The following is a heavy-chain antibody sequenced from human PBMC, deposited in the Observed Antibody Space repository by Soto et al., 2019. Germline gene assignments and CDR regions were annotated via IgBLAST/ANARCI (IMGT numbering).Heavy chain of an antibody. V-gene: IGHV3-21*01. CDR1: GFTFSTYS. Sequence: EVQLVESGGGLVKPGGSLRLSCTVSGFTFSTYSMNWVRQAPGKGLEWVSSISSTSSYIHYTDSVKGRFTISRDNDKNLLSLQINSLRDEDTAVYHGARGAVDYGNAVNTDFYYWGQGSLVAVSS. D-gene: IGHD3-22*01. J-gene: IGHJ4*02. CDR3: ARGAVDYGNAVNTDFYY. CDR2: ISSTSSYI.